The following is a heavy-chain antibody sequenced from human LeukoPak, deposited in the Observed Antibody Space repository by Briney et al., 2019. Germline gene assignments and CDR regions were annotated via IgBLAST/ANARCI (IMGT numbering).Heavy chain of an antibody. V-gene: IGHV4-39*07. CDR1: GGSISSSSYY. D-gene: IGHD3-3*01. CDR2: IYYSGST. Sequence: SETLSLTCTVSGGSISSSSYYWGWIRQPPGKGLEWIGSIYYSGSTYYNPSLKSRVTISVDTSKNQFSLKLSSVTAADTAVYYCARRRYAPTYYDFWSGYYNYWGQGTLVTVSS. CDR3: ARRRYAPTYYDFWSGYYNY. J-gene: IGHJ4*02.